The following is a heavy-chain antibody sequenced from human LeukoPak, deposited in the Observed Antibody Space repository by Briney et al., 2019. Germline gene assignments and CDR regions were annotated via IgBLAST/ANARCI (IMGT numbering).Heavy chain of an antibody. D-gene: IGHD6-13*01. V-gene: IGHV4-59*05. CDR2: IYYSGST. Sequence: SETLSLTCTVSGGSISSYYWSWIRQPPGKGLEWIGSIYYSGSTYYNPSLKSRVTISVDTSKNQFSLKLSSVTAADTAVYYCASIAAVSVDVWGKGTTVTVSS. CDR3: ASIAAVSVDV. J-gene: IGHJ6*04. CDR1: GGSISSYY.